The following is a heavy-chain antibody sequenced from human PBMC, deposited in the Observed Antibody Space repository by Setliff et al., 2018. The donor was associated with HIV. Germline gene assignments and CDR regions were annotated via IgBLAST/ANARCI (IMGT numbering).Heavy chain of an antibody. Sequence: GGPVKVSCKASGGTFNSYAFTWVRQAPGQGLEWMGDFLAVLRKPTYAQKFQGRLTIIADESTSTAYMELSDLRSEDTAVYHCASPRSAGTYQGAFYYFLDVWGRGTTVTVSS. CDR2: FLAVLRKP. D-gene: IGHD2-15*01. J-gene: IGHJ6*03. CDR3: ASPRSAGTYQGAFYYFLDV. V-gene: IGHV1-69*13. CDR1: GGTFNSYA.